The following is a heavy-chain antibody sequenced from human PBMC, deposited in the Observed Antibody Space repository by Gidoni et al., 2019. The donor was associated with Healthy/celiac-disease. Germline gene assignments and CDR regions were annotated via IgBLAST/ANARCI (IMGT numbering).Heavy chain of an antibody. Sequence: EVQLVESGGGLVQPGGSLRLSCAASGFTFSSYSMNWVRQAPGKGLEWVSYISSSSTIYYADSVKGRFTISRDNAKNSLYLQMNSLRAEDTAVYYCARDRGPLGVRGVHDYWGQGTLVTVSS. CDR3: ARDRGPLGVRGVHDY. D-gene: IGHD3-10*01. CDR1: GFTFSSYS. CDR2: ISSSSTI. V-gene: IGHV3-48*04. J-gene: IGHJ4*02.